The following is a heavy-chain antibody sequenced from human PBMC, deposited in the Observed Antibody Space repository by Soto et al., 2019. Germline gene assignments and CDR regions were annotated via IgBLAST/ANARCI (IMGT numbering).Heavy chain of an antibody. CDR1: GYTFTSYA. D-gene: IGHD2-21*02. CDR3: XXXXXVVTALDY. J-gene: IGHJ4*02. CDR2: INAGNGNT. Sequence: QVQLVQSGAEEKKPGASVKVSCKASGYTFTSYAMHWVRQAPGQRLEWMGWINAGNGNTKYSQKFQGRVTITRDIXXXXXXXXXXXXXXXXXXXYXXXXXXXVVTALDYWGQGTLVTVSS. V-gene: IGHV1-3*05.